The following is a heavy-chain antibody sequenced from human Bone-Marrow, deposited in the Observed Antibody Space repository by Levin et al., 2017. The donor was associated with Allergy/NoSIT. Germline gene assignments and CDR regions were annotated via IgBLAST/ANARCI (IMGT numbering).Heavy chain of an antibody. D-gene: IGHD4-23*01. V-gene: IGHV4-61*01. J-gene: IGHJ4*02. CDR1: GGSVSSGSYY. CDR3: ARGSYFGGLGFDG. CDR2: IYHSGST. Sequence: SETLSLTCTVSGGSVSSGSYYWSWIRQPPGMGLEWIAYIYHSGSTKYNPSLKSRVTISLDTSRNQFSLRLTSLTAADTAVYYCARGSYFGGLGFDGWGKGTLVTVSS.